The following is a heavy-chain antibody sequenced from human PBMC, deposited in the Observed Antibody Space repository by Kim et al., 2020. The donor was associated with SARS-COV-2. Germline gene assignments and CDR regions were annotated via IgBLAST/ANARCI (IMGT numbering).Heavy chain of an antibody. CDR1: GGSFSGYY. Sequence: SETLSLTCAVYGGSFSGYYWSWIRQPPGKGLEWIGEINHSGSTNYNPSLKSRVTISVDTSKNQFSLKLSSVTAADTAVYYCARGSTAGTRVPFGYYWGQGTLVTVSS. V-gene: IGHV4-34*01. J-gene: IGHJ4*02. CDR2: INHSGST. CDR3: ARGSTAGTRVPFGYY. D-gene: IGHD6-13*01.